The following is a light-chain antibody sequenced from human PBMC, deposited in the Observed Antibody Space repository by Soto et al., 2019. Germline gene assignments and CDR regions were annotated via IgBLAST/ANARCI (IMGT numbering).Light chain of an antibody. Sequence: QSALTQPASVSEPPGQSITISCTGSSSDVGGYKYVSWYQQHPGKAPKLLIYDVTNRPSGVSNRFSGSKSGYTASLTISGLQSEDEADYYCSSYTSFKTLVFGTGTKLTVL. J-gene: IGLJ1*01. V-gene: IGLV2-14*01. CDR2: DVT. CDR3: SSYTSFKTLV. CDR1: SSDVGGYKY.